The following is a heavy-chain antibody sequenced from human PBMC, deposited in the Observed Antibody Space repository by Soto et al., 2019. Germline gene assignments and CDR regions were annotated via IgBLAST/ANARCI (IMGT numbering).Heavy chain of an antibody. CDR1: GFIFSSHL. CDR2: IKPDGSDK. Sequence: PGGSLRLSCGTSGFIFSSHLMTWVRQAPGKGLEWVADIKPDGSDKHYVDSVKGRFTISRDNAEHPLYLQMSSLRAEDTAVYYCARLYGSVSTFDYWGQGTLVTVSS. V-gene: IGHV3-7*01. D-gene: IGHD6-25*01. J-gene: IGHJ4*02. CDR3: ARLYGSVSTFDY.